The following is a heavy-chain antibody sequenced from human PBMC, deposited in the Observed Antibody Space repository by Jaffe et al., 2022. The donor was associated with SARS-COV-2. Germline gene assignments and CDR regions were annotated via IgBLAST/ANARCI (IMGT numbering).Heavy chain of an antibody. J-gene: IGHJ6*02. CDR1: GYTFTSYD. CDR2: MNPNSGNT. V-gene: IGHV1-8*01. D-gene: IGHD4-17*01. CDR3: ATHYGDYVVYYYGMDV. Sequence: QVQLVQSGAEVKKPGASVKVSCKASGYTFTSYDINWVRQATGQGLEWMGWMNPNSGNTGYAQKFQGRVTMTRNTSISTAYMELSSLRSEDTAVYYCATHYGDYVVYYYGMDVWGQGTTVTVSS.